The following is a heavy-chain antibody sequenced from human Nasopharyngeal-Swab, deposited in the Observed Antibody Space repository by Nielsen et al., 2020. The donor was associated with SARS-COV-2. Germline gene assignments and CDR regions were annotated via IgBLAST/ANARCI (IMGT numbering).Heavy chain of an antibody. D-gene: IGHD3-3*01. CDR1: GFTFSSYA. Sequence: GESLKISCAASGFTFSSYAMSWVRQAPGKGLEWVSMISGSGDTTYYADSVNDRFTISRDNSKNTLYLQMNSLRAEDTAVYYCARDGLDYDFWSAYFMDVWGQGTTVTVSS. J-gene: IGHJ6*02. CDR2: ISGSGDTT. V-gene: IGHV3-23*01. CDR3: ARDGLDYDFWSAYFMDV.